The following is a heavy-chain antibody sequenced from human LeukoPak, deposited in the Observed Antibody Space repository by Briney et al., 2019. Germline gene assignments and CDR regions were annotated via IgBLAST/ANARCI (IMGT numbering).Heavy chain of an antibody. D-gene: IGHD6-19*01. V-gene: IGHV3-7*01. CDR1: GFTFSSYG. J-gene: IGHJ4*02. CDR3: ARTGGSSGWYSPALLKYYFDY. CDR2: IKQDGNEK. Sequence: GGSLRLSCAPSGFTFSSYGMSWVRQAPGKGLEWVANIKQDGNEKYYVDSVKDRFTISRDNAKNSLYLQMNSLRAEDTAVYYCARTGGSSGWYSPALLKYYFDYWGQGTLVTVSS.